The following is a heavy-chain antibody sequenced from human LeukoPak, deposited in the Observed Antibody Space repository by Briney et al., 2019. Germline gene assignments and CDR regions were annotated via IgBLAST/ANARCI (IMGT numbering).Heavy chain of an antibody. Sequence: SETLSLTCAVYGGSFSGYYWSWIRQPPGKGLEWIGQINHSGSTNYNPSLKSRVTISVDTSKNQFSLKLSSVTAADTAVYYCARVDSLTPLQFDYWGQGTLVTVSS. CDR1: GGSFSGYY. CDR3: ARVDSLTPLQFDY. D-gene: IGHD3/OR15-3a*01. V-gene: IGHV4-34*01. CDR2: INHSGST. J-gene: IGHJ4*02.